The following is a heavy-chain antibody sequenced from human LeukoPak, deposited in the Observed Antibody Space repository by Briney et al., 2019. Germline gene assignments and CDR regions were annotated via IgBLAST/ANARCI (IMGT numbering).Heavy chain of an antibody. CDR2: IYYSGST. Sequence: SETLSLTCTVSGGSISSYSWSWIRQPPGKGLEWIGYIYYSGSTNYNPSLKSRVTISVDTSKNQFSLKLSSVTAADTAVYYCARYVVVTAYFDYWGQGTLVTVSS. CDR3: ARYVVVTAYFDY. D-gene: IGHD2-21*02. J-gene: IGHJ4*02. CDR1: GGSISSYS. V-gene: IGHV4-59*01.